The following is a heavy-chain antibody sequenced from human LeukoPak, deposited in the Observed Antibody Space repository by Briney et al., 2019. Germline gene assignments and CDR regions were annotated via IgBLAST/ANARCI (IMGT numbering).Heavy chain of an antibody. J-gene: IGHJ3*02. CDR3: AITPRSATYTFGGLYAFDI. CDR2: INPNSGGT. V-gene: IGHV1-2*02. D-gene: IGHD3-16*01. Sequence: ASVKVSCKASGGTFSSYAISWVRQAPGQGLEWMGWINPNSGGTNYAQKFQGRVTMTRDTSISTAYMELSRLRSDDTAVYYCAITPRSATYTFGGLYAFDIWGQGTMVTVSS. CDR1: GGTFSSYA.